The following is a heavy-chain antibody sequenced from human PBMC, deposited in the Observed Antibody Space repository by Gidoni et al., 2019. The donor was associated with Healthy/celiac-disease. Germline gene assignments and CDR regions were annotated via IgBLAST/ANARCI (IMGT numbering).Heavy chain of an antibody. CDR1: GGSISSYY. J-gene: IGHJ4*02. CDR3: ARAPTIFGVVTL. CDR2: IYYSGST. V-gene: IGHV4-59*01. Sequence: QVQLQESGPGLVKPSETLSLTCTVSGGSISSYYWSWIRQPPGKGLEWIGYIYYSGSTNYNPSLKSRVTISVDTSKNQFSLKLSSVTAADTAVYYCARAPTIFGVVTLWGQGTLVTVSS. D-gene: IGHD3-3*01.